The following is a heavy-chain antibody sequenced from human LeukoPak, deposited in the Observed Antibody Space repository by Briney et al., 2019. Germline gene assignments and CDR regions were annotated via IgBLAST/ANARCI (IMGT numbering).Heavy chain of an antibody. D-gene: IGHD6-13*01. CDR2: IYYSGST. CDR1: GGSISSSSYY. V-gene: IGHV4-39*07. J-gene: IGHJ5*02. CDR3: ARCPRPQLGWFDP. Sequence: SETLSLTCTVSGGSISSSSYYWGWIRQPAGKGLEWIGIIYYSGSTYYNPSLKSRVTISVDTSKNQFSLKLSSVTAADTAVYYCARCPRPQLGWFDPWGQGTLVTVSS.